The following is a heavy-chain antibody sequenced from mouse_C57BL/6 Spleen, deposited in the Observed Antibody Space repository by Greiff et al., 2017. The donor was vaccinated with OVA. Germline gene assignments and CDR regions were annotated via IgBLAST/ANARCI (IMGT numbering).Heavy chain of an antibody. Sequence: EVKLVESGGGLVQPGGSLKLSCAASGFTFSDYGMAWVRQAPRKGPEWVAFISNLAYSIYYADTVTGRFTISRENGKNTLYLEMSSLRSEDAAMYYCARHEESVGGAMDYWGQGTSVTVSS. V-gene: IGHV5-15*01. D-gene: IGHD1-1*01. CDR1: GFTFSDYG. J-gene: IGHJ4*01. CDR2: ISNLAYSI. CDR3: ARHEESVGGAMDY.